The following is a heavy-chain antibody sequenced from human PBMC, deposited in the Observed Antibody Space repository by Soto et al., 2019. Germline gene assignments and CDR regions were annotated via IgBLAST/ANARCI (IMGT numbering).Heavy chain of an antibody. CDR3: AKVRGHAFDI. V-gene: IGHV4-31*03. CDR2: IFYSGTT. CDR1: GVSINSGDYY. J-gene: IGHJ3*02. D-gene: IGHD3-10*01. Sequence: QVQLQESGPGLVKPSQTLSLNCSVSGVSINSGDYYWSWIRQHVGQGLEWIGYIFYSGTTFYNPSLKSRVTLSIDASKNQFSLAMSSVTAAATAVYYCAKVRGHAFDIRGQGTMVTVSS.